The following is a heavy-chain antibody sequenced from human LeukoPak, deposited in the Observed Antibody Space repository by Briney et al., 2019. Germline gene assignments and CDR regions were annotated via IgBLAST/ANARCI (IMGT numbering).Heavy chain of an antibody. Sequence: PSETLSLTCTVSGGSISSYYWSWIRQPPGKGLEWVGYIYYSGSTNYNPSLKSRVTISVDTSKNQFSLKLSSVTAADTAVYYCARGYSSGRGFDYWGQGTLVTVSS. J-gene: IGHJ4*02. CDR3: ARGYSSGRGFDY. V-gene: IGHV4-59*01. CDR1: GGSISSYY. D-gene: IGHD6-19*01. CDR2: IYYSGST.